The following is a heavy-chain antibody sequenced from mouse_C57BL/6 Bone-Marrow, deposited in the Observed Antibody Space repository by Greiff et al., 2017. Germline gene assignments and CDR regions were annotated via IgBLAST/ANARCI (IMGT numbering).Heavy chain of an antibody. D-gene: IGHD1-1*01. CDR2: ISSGSSTI. Sequence: VQLQQSGGGLVKPGGSLKLSCAASGFSFSDYGMHWVRQAPEKGLEWVAYISSGSSTIYYAATVKGRFTISRDNAKNTLFLHMTSLRSEDTAIYYCALATVVATSYYFDYWGQGTTLTVSS. CDR3: ALATVVATSYYFDY. V-gene: IGHV5-17*01. CDR1: GFSFSDYG. J-gene: IGHJ2*01.